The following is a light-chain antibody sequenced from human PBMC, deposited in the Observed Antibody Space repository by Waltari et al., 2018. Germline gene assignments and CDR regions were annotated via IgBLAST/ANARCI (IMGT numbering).Light chain of an antibody. CDR1: SSDVGFYNF. J-gene: IGLJ1*01. Sequence: QSALTQPASVSGSPGQSITISCTGTSSDVGFYNFVFWYQHHPGKVPKLMIYEVSNRPSGVSHRVSGSKSGNTASLTISELQAEDEADYYCSSYTGRSTLYVFGTGTTVTVL. V-gene: IGLV2-14*01. CDR2: EVS. CDR3: SSYTGRSTLYV.